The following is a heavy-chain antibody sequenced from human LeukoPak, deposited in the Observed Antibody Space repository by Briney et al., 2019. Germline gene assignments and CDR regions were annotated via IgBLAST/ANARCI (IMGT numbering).Heavy chain of an antibody. J-gene: IGHJ5*02. CDR2: IHNSGTT. CDR3: ARDLIAAAGNWFDP. CDR1: GGPFSGYF. V-gene: IGHV4-34*01. Sequence: SETLSLTCAVSGGPFSGYFWSWIRQSSGKGLEWIGEIHNSGTTNYNPSLNSRVTISEDTSKNQFSLKLSSVTAADTAVYYCARDLIAAAGNWFDPWGQGTLVTVSS. D-gene: IGHD6-13*01.